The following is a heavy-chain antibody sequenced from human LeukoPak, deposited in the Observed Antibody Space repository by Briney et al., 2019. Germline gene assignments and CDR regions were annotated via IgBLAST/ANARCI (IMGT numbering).Heavy chain of an antibody. J-gene: IGHJ3*02. D-gene: IGHD6-6*01. CDR2: IYYTGTT. CDR1: GGSISGTYY. V-gene: IGHV4-59*08. CDR3: ARVGIAARGGHGAFDI. Sequence: SETLSLTCTVSGGSISGTYYWSWIRQPPGKGLEWIGYIYYTGTTDSNPSLKSRVTISLDTSKNQFSLNLSSVTAADTAVYYCARVGIAARGGHGAFDIWGQGTMVTVSS.